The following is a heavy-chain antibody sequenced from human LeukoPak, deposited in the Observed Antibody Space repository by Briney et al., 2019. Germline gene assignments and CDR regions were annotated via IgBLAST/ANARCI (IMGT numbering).Heavy chain of an antibody. J-gene: IGHJ4*02. CDR3: ARPHTGFDS. CDR2: INGDGSTT. CDR1: GFTFSSYW. Sequence: GSLSLSCAASGFTFSSYWMHWVRQAPGKGLVWVSRINGDGSTTIYADSVKGRFTISRDNAKNTLYLQINSLRVEDTAVYYCARPHTGFDSWGQGTLVTVSS. V-gene: IGHV3-74*01.